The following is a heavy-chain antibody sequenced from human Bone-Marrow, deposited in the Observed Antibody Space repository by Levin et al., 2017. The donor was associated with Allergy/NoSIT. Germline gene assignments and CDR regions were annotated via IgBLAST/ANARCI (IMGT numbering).Heavy chain of an antibody. J-gene: IGHJ4*02. Sequence: FTFATSGFTFDNAWMSWVRQAPGKGLEWVGRIKSRSDGGTTDYAAPVRGRFTISRDDSKNMLYLQMNSLNTEDTAIYYCTTADCTTTTCYSDYWGQGTLVTVSS. D-gene: IGHD2-2*01. CDR1: GFTFDNAW. V-gene: IGHV3-15*01. CDR3: TTADCTTTTCYSDY. CDR2: IKSRSDGGTT.